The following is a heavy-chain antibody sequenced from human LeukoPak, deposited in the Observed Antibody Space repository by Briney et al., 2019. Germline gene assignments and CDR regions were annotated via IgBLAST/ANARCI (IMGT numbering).Heavy chain of an antibody. Sequence: PSETLSLTCTVSGGSISSYYWSWIWQPPGKGLEWIGYIYYSGSTNYNPSLKSRVTISVDTSKNQFSLKLSSVTAADTAVYYCARQQYVLVAFDIWGQGTMVTVSS. J-gene: IGHJ3*02. CDR3: ARQQYVLVAFDI. CDR2: IYYSGST. D-gene: IGHD3-16*01. CDR1: GGSISSYY. V-gene: IGHV4-59*08.